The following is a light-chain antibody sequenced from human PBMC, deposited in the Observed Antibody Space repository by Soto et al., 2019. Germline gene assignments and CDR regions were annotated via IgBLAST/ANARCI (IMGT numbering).Light chain of an antibody. Sequence: ENHMSQSPSSLSASVLDSLTIICRASQYISTYLNWYQQKPGKAPKLLIYVASNLQSGVPSRFSGSGSGTDFTLTISSLKPEDIATYYCQESYSTSFGQGTKVDIK. CDR3: QESYSTS. J-gene: IGKJ1*01. CDR1: QYISTY. CDR2: VAS. V-gene: IGKV1-39*01.